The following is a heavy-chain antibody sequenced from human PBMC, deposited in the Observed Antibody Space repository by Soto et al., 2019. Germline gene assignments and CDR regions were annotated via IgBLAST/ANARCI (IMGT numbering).Heavy chain of an antibody. J-gene: IGHJ4*02. Sequence: QVQLVQSEAEVKKPGASVRVSCKASGYTFNIYGITWVRQAPGQGLEWMGWISPYNGNTNYSQNLEGRVTLTTDTSTSTAVMELRSLRSDDTAVYFCARDVGYCREGICRLPLDYWGQGTLVTVSS. CDR3: ARDVGYCREGICRLPLDY. CDR1: GYTFNIYG. D-gene: IGHD2-15*01. CDR2: ISPYNGNT. V-gene: IGHV1-18*01.